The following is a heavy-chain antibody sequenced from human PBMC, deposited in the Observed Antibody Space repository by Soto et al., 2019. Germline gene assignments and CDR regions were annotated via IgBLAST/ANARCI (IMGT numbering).Heavy chain of an antibody. CDR1: GFTISSNA. J-gene: IGHJ4*02. CDR2: ISDRGATT. Sequence: SLRLSCAASGFTISSNAMYWVRQAPGKGLEWVSAISDRGATTHYADSVKGRFTISRDTSKNTLYPQLNTLRADDTAVYYCAKDKPGTTSFDYWGQGTLVTVSS. CDR3: AKDKPGTTSFDY. V-gene: IGHV3-23*01. D-gene: IGHD1-1*01.